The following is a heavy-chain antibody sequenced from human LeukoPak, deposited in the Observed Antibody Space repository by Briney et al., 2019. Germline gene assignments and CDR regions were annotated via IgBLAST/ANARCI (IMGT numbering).Heavy chain of an antibody. CDR3: ARTHAGFDY. Sequence: PSETLSLTCAVYGGSFSGYYWSWIRQPPGKGLEWIGEINHSGSTNYNPSLKSRVTISVDTSKNQFSLKLSSVTAADTAVYYCARTHAGFDYWGQGTLVTVSS. V-gene: IGHV4-34*01. J-gene: IGHJ4*02. CDR2: INHSGST. CDR1: GGSFSGYY.